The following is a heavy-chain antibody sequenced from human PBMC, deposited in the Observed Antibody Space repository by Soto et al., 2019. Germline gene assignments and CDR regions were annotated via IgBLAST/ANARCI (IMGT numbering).Heavy chain of an antibody. CDR1: VFSLSNARMG. D-gene: IGHD3-22*01. V-gene: IGHV2-26*01. CDR3: ARLFYYDSIGFPPPGAAHPYYYYGRDV. Sequence: SGPTLVNPTETLTLTCTVSVFSLSNARMGVSWIRQPPGKALEWLAHIFSNDEKSYSTSLKSRLTISKDTSKRQVVLTMTNMEPVDTPTYYCARLFYYDSIGFPPPGAAHPYYYYGRDVGGQGTTVPV. J-gene: IGHJ6*02. CDR2: IFSNDEK.